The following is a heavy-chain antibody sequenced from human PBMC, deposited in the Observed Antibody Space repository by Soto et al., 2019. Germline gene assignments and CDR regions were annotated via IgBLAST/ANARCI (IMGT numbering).Heavy chain of an antibody. CDR1: GFTFQNYH. CDR2: IHPSGDPT. J-gene: IGHJ4*02. Sequence: QVQLLQSGAEVKEPGASVKVSCKASGFTFQNYHMHWVRQAPGQGLEWMGIIHPSGDPTTYAQNFQGRLAMTRDTSTSTAYMELSSLTSEDTAVYYCAKDLWGSWTVDYWGQGTLITVSS. CDR3: AKDLWGSWTVDY. V-gene: IGHV1-46*02. D-gene: IGHD3-16*01.